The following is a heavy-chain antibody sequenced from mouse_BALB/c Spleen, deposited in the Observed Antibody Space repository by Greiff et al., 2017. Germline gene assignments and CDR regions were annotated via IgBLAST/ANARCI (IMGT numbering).Heavy chain of an antibody. D-gene: IGHD2-14*01. CDR1: GYTFTNYW. CDR3: ARHYRYDDYAMDY. Sequence: VQLQQSGAELVRPGTSVKISCKASGYTFTNYWLGWVKQRPGHGLEWIGDIYPGGGYTNYNEKFKGKATLTADTSSSTAYMQLSSLTSEDSAVYFCARHYRYDDYAMDYWGQGTSVTVSS. V-gene: IGHV1-63*02. J-gene: IGHJ4*01. CDR2: IYPGGGYT.